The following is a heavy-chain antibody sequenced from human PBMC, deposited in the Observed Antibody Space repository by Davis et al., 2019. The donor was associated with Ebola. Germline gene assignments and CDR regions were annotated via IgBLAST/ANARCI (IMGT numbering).Heavy chain of an antibody. V-gene: IGHV4-4*02. Sequence: MPSETLSLTCAVSGGSISSSNWWSWVGQPPGKGLEWIGEIYHSGSTNYNPSLKSRVTISVDKSKNQFSLKLSSVTAADTAVYYCARHWSSSSGFDYWGQGTLVTVSS. D-gene: IGHD6-6*01. CDR1: GGSISSSNW. CDR2: IYHSGST. CDR3: ARHWSSSSGFDY. J-gene: IGHJ4*02.